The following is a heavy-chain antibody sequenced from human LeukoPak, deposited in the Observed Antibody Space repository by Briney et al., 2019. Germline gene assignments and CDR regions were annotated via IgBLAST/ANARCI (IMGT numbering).Heavy chain of an antibody. CDR2: IYYSGST. D-gene: IGHD3-22*01. J-gene: IGHJ4*02. CDR3: ASWYYYDSSGHREFDY. CDR1: GGSISSSSYY. V-gene: IGHV4-39*07. Sequence: PSETLSLTCTVSGGSISSSSYYWGWIRQPPGKGLEWIGSIYYSGSTYYNPSLKSRVTISVDTSKNQFSLKLSSVTAADTAVYYCASWYYYDSSGHREFDYWGQGTLVTVSS.